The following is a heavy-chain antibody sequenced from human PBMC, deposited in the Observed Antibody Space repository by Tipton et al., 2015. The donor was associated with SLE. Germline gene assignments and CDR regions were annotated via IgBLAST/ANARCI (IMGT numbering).Heavy chain of an antibody. CDR3: ARDRNTIFGVAPYGMDV. J-gene: IGHJ6*02. Sequence: TLSLTCAVYGGSFSGNHWSWIRQPPGKGLEWIGYIYYSGSTNYNPSLKSRVTISVDTSKNQFSLKLSSVTAADTAVYYCARDRNTIFGVAPYGMDVWGQGTTVTVSS. CDR1: GGSFSGNH. CDR2: IYYSGST. V-gene: IGHV4-59*01. D-gene: IGHD3-3*01.